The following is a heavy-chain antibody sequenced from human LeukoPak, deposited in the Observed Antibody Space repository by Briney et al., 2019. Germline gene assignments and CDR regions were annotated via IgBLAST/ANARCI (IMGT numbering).Heavy chain of an antibody. J-gene: IGHJ5*02. V-gene: IGHV1-2*02. Sequence: GASVKVSCKASGYTFTGYYMHWVRPAPGQGLEWMGWINPNSGGTNYAQKFQGRVTMTRDTSISTAYMELSRLRSDDTAVYYCAREEAGYSSSSNWFDPWGQGTLVTVSS. CDR1: GYTFTGYY. D-gene: IGHD6-13*01. CDR3: AREEAGYSSSSNWFDP. CDR2: INPNSGGT.